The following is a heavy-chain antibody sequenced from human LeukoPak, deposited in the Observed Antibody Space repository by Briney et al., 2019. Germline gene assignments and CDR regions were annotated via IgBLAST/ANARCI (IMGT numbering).Heavy chain of an antibody. CDR1: GITLSNYG. V-gene: IGHV3-23*01. CDR2: LSGSGGRT. D-gene: IGHD3-22*01. CDR3: AKRGVVIRVILVGFHKEAYYFDS. J-gene: IGHJ4*02. Sequence: GGSLRLSCAVSGITLSNYGMSWVRQAPGKGLESVAGLSGSGGRTNYAASVKGRFTIPRDNPKNTLYLQINSLRPEDTAVYFCAKRGVVIRVILVGFHKEAYYFDSWGQGALVTVSS.